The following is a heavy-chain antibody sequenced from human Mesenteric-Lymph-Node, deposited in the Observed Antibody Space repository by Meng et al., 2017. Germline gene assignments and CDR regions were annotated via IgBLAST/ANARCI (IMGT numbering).Heavy chain of an antibody. D-gene: IGHD6-19*01. CDR1: GYTFTDFG. Sequence: QVQLVQSGPEVKKPGASLMVSCKASGYTFTDFGISWVRQAPGQGLEWMGWISAYNGNRDYAQKFQGRVTMTTDTSTSTTYLELRNLGSDDTAVFYCTRDLGGVPGSFFDFWGQGTLVTVSS. CDR3: TRDLGGVPGSFFDF. V-gene: IGHV1-18*01. CDR2: ISAYNGNR. J-gene: IGHJ4*02.